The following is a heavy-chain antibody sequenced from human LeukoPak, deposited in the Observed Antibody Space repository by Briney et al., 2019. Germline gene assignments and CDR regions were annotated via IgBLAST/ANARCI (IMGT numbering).Heavy chain of an antibody. Sequence: PSETLSLTCAVYGGSFSGYYWSWIRQPPGKGLEWIGEISHSGSTNYNPSLKSRVTISVDTSKNQFSLKLSSVTAADTAVYYCARGARTHDYWGQGTLVTVSS. D-gene: IGHD1-14*01. CDR2: ISHSGST. V-gene: IGHV4-34*01. CDR3: ARGARTHDY. CDR1: GGSFSGYY. J-gene: IGHJ4*02.